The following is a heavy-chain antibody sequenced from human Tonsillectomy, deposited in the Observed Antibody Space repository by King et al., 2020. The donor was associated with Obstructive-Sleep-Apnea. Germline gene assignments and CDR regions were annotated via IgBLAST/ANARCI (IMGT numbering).Heavy chain of an antibody. D-gene: IGHD4-23*01. Sequence: VQLQESGPGLVKPSETLSLTCTVSGGSISSYSWTWIRPPPGKGLEWIGYIYNTGSTNYNPSLKSRVTISIDTSKNQFSLKLSSVTAADTAVYYCARVWSTVVTNDAFDIWAKGQWSPSLQ. V-gene: IGHV4-59*01. CDR2: IYNTGST. CDR3: ARVWSTVVTNDAFDI. CDR1: GGSISSYS. J-gene: IGHJ3*02.